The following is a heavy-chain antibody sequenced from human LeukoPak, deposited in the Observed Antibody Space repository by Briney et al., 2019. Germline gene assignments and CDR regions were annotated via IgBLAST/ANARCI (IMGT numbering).Heavy chain of an antibody. CDR3: ARRGYCSGGSCAEYYFDY. V-gene: IGHV4-34*01. J-gene: IGHJ4*02. Sequence: SETLSLTCAVYGGSFSGYYWSWIRQPPGKGLEWIGEINHSGSTNYNPSLKSRVTISVDTPKNQFALKLSSVTAADTAVYYCARRGYCSGGSCAEYYFDYWGQGTLVTVSS. CDR2: INHSGST. D-gene: IGHD2-15*01. CDR1: GGSFSGYY.